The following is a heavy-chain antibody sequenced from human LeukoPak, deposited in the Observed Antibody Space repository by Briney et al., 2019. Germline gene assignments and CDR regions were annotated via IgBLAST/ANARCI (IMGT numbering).Heavy chain of an antibody. J-gene: IGHJ4*02. CDR3: ARDLNGWADY. Sequence: GGSLRLSCAASGFIFSDYYMSWIRQAPGKGLEWISYISRGGDTIYYADSVKGRFTLSRDNAKDSLFLQMTNLRGEDTAIYYCARDLNGWADYWGQGTLVTVSS. CDR1: GFIFSDYY. V-gene: IGHV3-11*01. D-gene: IGHD1-1*01. CDR2: ISRGGDTI.